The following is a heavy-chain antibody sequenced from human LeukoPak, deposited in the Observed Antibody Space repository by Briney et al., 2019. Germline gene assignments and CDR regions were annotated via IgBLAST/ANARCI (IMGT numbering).Heavy chain of an antibody. Sequence: SETLSLTCTVSGYSISSGYYWGWIRQPPGKGLEWIGSIYHSGSTYYNPSLKSRVTISVDTSKNQFSLKLSSVTAADTAVYYCAREGGYSYDYWGQGTLVTVSS. CDR3: AREGGYSYDY. J-gene: IGHJ4*02. CDR1: GYSISSGYY. CDR2: IYHSGST. D-gene: IGHD5-18*01. V-gene: IGHV4-38-2*02.